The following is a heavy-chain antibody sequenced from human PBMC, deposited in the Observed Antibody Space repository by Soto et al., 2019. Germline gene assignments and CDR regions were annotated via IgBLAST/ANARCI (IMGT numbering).Heavy chain of an antibody. CDR1: GFTFSSYC. CDR3: ARVGGIGYYYYGMDV. J-gene: IGHJ6*02. V-gene: IGHV3-74*01. CDR2: INSDGSST. Sequence: GGSLRLSCAASGFTFSSYCMHWVRQAPGKGLVWVSRINSDGSSTSYADSVKGRFTISRDNAKNTLYLQMNSLRAEDTAVYYCARVGGIGYYYYGMDVWGQGTTVTVS. D-gene: IGHD1-26*01.